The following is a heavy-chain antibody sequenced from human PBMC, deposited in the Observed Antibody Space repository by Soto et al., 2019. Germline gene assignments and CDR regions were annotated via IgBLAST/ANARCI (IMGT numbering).Heavy chain of an antibody. J-gene: IGHJ6*02. CDR3: ARLPPTRRHYYYYGMDV. CDR1: GYSFTSYW. CDR2: IYPGDSDT. V-gene: IGHV5-51*01. Sequence: GESLKISCKGSGYSFTSYWIGWVRQMPGKGLEWMGIIYPGDSDTRYSPSFQGQVTISADKSISTAYLQWSSLKASDTAMYYCARLPPTRRHYYYYGMDVWGQGTTVTVSS.